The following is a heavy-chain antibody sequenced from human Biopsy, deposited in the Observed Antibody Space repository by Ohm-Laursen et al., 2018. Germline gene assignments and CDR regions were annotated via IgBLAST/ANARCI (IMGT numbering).Heavy chain of an antibody. D-gene: IGHD6-13*01. CDR2: ITQSGST. J-gene: IGHJ6*02. V-gene: IGHV4-34*01. CDR1: GGSFNGYF. Sequence: TLSLTCVVYGGSFNGYFWSWIRQPPGKGLEWIGDITQSGSTNYSPSLKSRVTISVDTAKKQFSLSLRPVTAADTAVYYCARVPLPGIGAAYQGRFLYGMDVWGQGTTVSVSS. CDR3: ARVPLPGIGAAYQGRFLYGMDV.